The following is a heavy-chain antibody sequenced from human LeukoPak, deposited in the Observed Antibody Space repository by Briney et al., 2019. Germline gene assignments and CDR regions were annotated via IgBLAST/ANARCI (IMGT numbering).Heavy chain of an antibody. Sequence: GGSLRLSCAASGFTFSNYWMGWVRQAPGKGLEWVSVIYSGGNTYYADSVKGRFTISRDNSKNTLYLQMNSLRAEDTAVYYCARDWGGGFDPWGQGTLVTVSS. CDR2: IYSGGNT. CDR1: GFTFSNYW. V-gene: IGHV3-66*01. D-gene: IGHD3-16*01. CDR3: ARDWGGGFDP. J-gene: IGHJ5*02.